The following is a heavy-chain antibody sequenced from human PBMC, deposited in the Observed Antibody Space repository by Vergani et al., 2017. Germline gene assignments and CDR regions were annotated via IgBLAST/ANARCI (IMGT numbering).Heavy chain of an antibody. CDR2: IHTSGRT. J-gene: IGHJ4*02. Sequence: VQLQESGPGRVKPSQTLSLICTVSGGYINIHNYYWSWIRQPAGKGLEWIGRIHTSGRTNYKHSLKSGVTMSEDTSKNQFSLNLAAVTSEDTAVYFCARVSCLGGSRYKPLFGYWGQGILVTVSS. D-gene: IGHD2-15*01. CDR3: ARVSCLGGSRYKPLFGY. CDR1: GGYINIHNYY. V-gene: IGHV4-61*02.